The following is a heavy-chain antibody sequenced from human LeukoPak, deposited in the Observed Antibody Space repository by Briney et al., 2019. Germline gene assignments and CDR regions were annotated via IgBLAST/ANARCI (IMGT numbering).Heavy chain of an antibody. D-gene: IGHD6-13*01. CDR1: GYTFTSYG. Sequence: VASAKVSCKASGYTFTSYGISWVRQAPGQGLEWMGWISAYNGNTNYAQKLQGRVTMTTDTSTSTAYMELRSLRSDDTAVYYCARTYSSNNWFDPWGQGTLVTVSS. CDR2: ISAYNGNT. J-gene: IGHJ5*02. CDR3: ARTYSSNNWFDP. V-gene: IGHV1-18*01.